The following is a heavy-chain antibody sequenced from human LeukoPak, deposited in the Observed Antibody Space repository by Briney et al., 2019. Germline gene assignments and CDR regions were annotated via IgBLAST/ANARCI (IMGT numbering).Heavy chain of an antibody. CDR3: ARRYWYGGYFDY. CDR1: GGSISSYY. Sequence: SETLSLTCTVSGGSISSYYWSWIRQPPGKGLEWIGYIYHSGSTNYNSSLKSRVTISVDTSKNQFSLKLSSVTAADTAVYYCARRYWYGGYFDYWGQGTLVTVSS. V-gene: IGHV4-59*12. D-gene: IGHD2-8*02. J-gene: IGHJ4*02. CDR2: IYHSGST.